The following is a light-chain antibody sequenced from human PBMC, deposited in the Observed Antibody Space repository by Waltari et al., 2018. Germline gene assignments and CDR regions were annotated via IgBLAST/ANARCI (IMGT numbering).Light chain of an antibody. CDR1: QSLLHSDGYNY. CDR2: LGS. CDR3: MQGTQWPYT. J-gene: IGKJ2*01. V-gene: IGKV2-28*01. Sequence: IVMTQSPLSLPVTPGEPASISCRSSQSLLHSDGYNYLDWYLQKPGHSPQLLIYLGSNRASGVPDRFSGSGSGTDFTLKISRVEAEDVGVYYCMQGTQWPYTFGQGTKLEIK.